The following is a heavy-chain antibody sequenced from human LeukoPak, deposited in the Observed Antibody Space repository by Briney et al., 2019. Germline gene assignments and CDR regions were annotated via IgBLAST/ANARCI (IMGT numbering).Heavy chain of an antibody. CDR2: IYTSGST. J-gene: IGHJ3*02. CDR3: ARVEPGDTRIAFDI. D-gene: IGHD1-14*01. V-gene: IGHV4-4*09. CDR1: GGSISSYY. Sequence: SETLSLTCTVSGGSISSYYWSWIRQPPGKGLEWIGYIYTSGSTNYNPSLKSRVTISVDTSKNQFSLKLSSVTAADTAVYYCARVEPGDTRIAFDIWGQGTMVTVSS.